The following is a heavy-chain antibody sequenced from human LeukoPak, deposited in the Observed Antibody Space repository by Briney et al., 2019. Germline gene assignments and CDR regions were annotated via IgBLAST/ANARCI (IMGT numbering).Heavy chain of an antibody. V-gene: IGHV3-11*04. Sequence: PGGSLRLSCAASGFAFGDYNMRWIRQAPGKGLEWVSSISRSGSTKYYADSVKGRFTISRDNAKNSLFLQMNSLRAEDTAVYYCARGGITMIVVVIPVGPFDYWGQGTLVTVSS. J-gene: IGHJ4*02. CDR2: ISRSGSTK. CDR3: ARGGITMIVVVIPVGPFDY. CDR1: GFAFGDYN. D-gene: IGHD3-22*01.